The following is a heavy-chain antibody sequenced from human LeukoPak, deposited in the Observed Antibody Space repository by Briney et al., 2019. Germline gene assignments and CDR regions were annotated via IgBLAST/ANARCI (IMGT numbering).Heavy chain of an antibody. Sequence: GESLKIPCKGSGYSFTSYWIGWVRQMPGKGLEWMGIIYPGDSDTRYSPSFQGQVTISADKSISTASLRWSSLKASDTAMYYCARTLRQLVLGGGSPYNWFDPWGQGTLVTVSS. CDR2: IYPGDSDT. CDR1: GYSFTSYW. D-gene: IGHD6-13*01. J-gene: IGHJ5*02. CDR3: ARTLRQLVLGGGSPYNWFDP. V-gene: IGHV5-51*01.